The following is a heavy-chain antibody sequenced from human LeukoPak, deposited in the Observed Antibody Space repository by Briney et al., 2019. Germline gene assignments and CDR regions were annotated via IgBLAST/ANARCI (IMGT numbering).Heavy chain of an antibody. J-gene: IGHJ4*02. V-gene: IGHV1-18*04. CDR3: ASGEGYCSGGSCALEYYFDY. Sequence: ASVKVSCKASGYTFTSYGISWVRQAPGQGLEWMGWISAYNGNTNYAQKLQGRDTMTTDTSTSTAYTELRSLRSDDTAVYYCASGEGYCSGGSCALEYYFDYWGQGTLVTVSS. CDR1: GYTFTSYG. D-gene: IGHD2-15*01. CDR2: ISAYNGNT.